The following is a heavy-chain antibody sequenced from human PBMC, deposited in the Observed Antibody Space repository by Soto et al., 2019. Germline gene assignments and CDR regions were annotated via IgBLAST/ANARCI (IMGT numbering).Heavy chain of an antibody. CDR2: IIPILGIA. CDR1: GGTFSSYT. V-gene: IGHV1-69*02. Sequence: QVQLVQSGAEVKKPGSSVKVSCKASGGTFSSYTISWVRQAPGQGLEWMGRIIPILGIANYAQKFQGRVTITEDKSTSTAYMELSSLRSEDTAVYYCARGSSSSWDKPEGFCDYWGQGTLVTVSS. CDR3: ARGSSSSWDKPEGFCDY. J-gene: IGHJ4*02. D-gene: IGHD6-13*01.